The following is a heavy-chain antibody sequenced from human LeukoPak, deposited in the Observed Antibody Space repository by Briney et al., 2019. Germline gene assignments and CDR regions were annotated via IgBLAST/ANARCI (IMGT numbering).Heavy chain of an antibody. CDR2: ISSSSSTI. D-gene: IGHD6-19*01. Sequence: PGGSLRLSCAASGFTFSSYSMNWVRQAPGKGLEWVSYISSSSSTIYYADSVKGRFTISRDNAKNSLYLQMNSLRAEDTAVYYCARDFGQWLSHFAYWGQGTLVTVSS. CDR1: GFTFSSYS. J-gene: IGHJ4*02. CDR3: ARDFGQWLSHFAY. V-gene: IGHV3-48*01.